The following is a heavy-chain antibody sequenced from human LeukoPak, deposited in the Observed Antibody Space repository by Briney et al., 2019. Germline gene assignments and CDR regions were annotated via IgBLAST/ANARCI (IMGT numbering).Heavy chain of an antibody. D-gene: IGHD1-1*01. CDR1: DDSITMYY. CDR2: VDHTGST. V-gene: IGHV4-59*01. Sequence: ASETLSLTCSVSDDSITMYYWTWIRQPPGKGLEWIGYVDHTGSTNFNPSLNGRVSISRDTTKNLSSLRLRSVTAADTAVYFCARGRVSSSTWYSTYYYYFYMDVWGKGTTVTVSS. CDR3: ARGRVSSSTWYSTYYYYFYMDV. J-gene: IGHJ6*03.